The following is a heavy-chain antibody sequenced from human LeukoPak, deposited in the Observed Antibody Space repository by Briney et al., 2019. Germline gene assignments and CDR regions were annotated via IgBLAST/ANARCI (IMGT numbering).Heavy chain of an antibody. CDR3: ARGVMSTAMVTNGFDC. J-gene: IGHJ4*02. Sequence: LLLSCAASGFTFSTYAMHWVRQAPGKGLELVSGISSNGGSTYYATSAKGRFTISRDNSKNTLNLQMGSLRAEDMAVYYCARGVMSTAMVTNGFDCWGQGTLVTVSS. CDR2: ISSNGGST. D-gene: IGHD5-18*01. CDR1: GFTFSTYA. V-gene: IGHV3-64*01.